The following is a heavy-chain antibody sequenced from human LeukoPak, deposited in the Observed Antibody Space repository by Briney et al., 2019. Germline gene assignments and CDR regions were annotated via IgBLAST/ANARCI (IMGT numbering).Heavy chain of an antibody. CDR2: ISGSGGST. CDR3: AKVFGSGWRKDAFDI. V-gene: IGHV3-23*01. J-gene: IGHJ3*02. D-gene: IGHD6-19*01. CDR1: GFTFSSYA. Sequence: PGRSLRLSCAASGFTFSSYAMSWVRQAPGKGLEWVSAISGSGGSTYYADSVKGRFTISRDNSKNTLYLQMNSLRAEDTAVYYCAKVFGSGWRKDAFDIWGQGTMVTVSS.